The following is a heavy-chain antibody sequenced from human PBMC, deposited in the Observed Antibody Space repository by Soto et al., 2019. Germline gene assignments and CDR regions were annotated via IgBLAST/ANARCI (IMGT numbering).Heavy chain of an antibody. V-gene: IGHV1-18*01. Sequence: QVQLVQSGAAVKKPGASVKVSCKASGYTFTSYGITWVRQAPGQGLEWLGWISAYNGNTNYAQKLQGRVTMTTDTTTSIAYMARRSLRSDVTAVYYCARDTPPEDYWCQGTLVTLSS. CDR1: GYTFTSYG. CDR2: ISAYNGNT. CDR3: ARDTPPEDY. J-gene: IGHJ4*02.